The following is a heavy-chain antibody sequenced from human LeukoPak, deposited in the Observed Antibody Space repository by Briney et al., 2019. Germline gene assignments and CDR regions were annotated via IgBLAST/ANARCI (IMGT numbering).Heavy chain of an antibody. CDR1: GYSFILYG. CDR3: ARDRGHIVVVPAAIFDTDY. V-gene: IGHV1-18*01. Sequence: GASVKVSCKTSGYSFILYGISWVRQAPGQGPEWMGWISTSTGDTKYTQKFQGRVTLTTDTSTSTAYMELSSLRSDDTAVYYCARDRGHIVVVPAAIFDTDYWGQGTLVTVSS. CDR2: ISTSTGDT. J-gene: IGHJ4*02. D-gene: IGHD2-2*01.